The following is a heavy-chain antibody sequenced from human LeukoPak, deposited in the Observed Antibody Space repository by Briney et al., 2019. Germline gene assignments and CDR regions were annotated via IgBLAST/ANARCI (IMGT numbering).Heavy chain of an antibody. Sequence: EASVKVSCKASGGTFSSYAISWVRQAPGQGLEWMGRIIPILGIANYAQKFQGRVTITADKSTSTAYMELSSLRSEDTAVYYCARSEATATTGGWFDPWGQGTLVTVSS. CDR1: GGTFSSYA. CDR2: IIPILGIA. CDR3: ARSEATATTGGWFDP. J-gene: IGHJ5*02. D-gene: IGHD4-17*01. V-gene: IGHV1-69*04.